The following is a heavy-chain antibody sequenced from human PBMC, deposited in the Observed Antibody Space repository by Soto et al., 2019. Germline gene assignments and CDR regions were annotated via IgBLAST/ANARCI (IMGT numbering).Heavy chain of an antibody. CDR2: IYPGDSDT. V-gene: IGHV5-51*01. CDR1: GYSFTSYW. D-gene: IGHD3-3*01. Sequence: GESLKISCKGSGYSFTSYWIGWVRQMPGKGLEWMGIIYPGDSDTRYSPSFQGQVTISADKSISTAYLQWSSLKASDTAMYYCARHISEAAFGVVRGGNFDYWGQGTLVTVSS. CDR3: ARHISEAAFGVVRGGNFDY. J-gene: IGHJ4*02.